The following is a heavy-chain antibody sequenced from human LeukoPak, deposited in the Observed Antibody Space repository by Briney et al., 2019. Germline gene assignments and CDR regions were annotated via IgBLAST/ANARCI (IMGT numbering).Heavy chain of an antibody. CDR1: GFTFSSYA. J-gene: IGHJ4*02. Sequence: GGSLRLSCAASGFTFSSYAMHWVRQAPGKGLEWVAVISYDGSNKYYADPVKGRFTISRDNSKNTLYLQMNSLRAEDTAVYYCARVKGGGGFDYWGQGTLVTVSS. CDR3: ARVKGGGGFDY. CDR2: ISYDGSNK. D-gene: IGHD2-15*01. V-gene: IGHV3-30*04.